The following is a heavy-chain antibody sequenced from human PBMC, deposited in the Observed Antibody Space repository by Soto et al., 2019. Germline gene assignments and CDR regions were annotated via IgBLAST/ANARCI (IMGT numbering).Heavy chain of an antibody. D-gene: IGHD5-12*01. V-gene: IGHV3-33*06. CDR1: GFTFSSYG. CDR3: AKDRDSGYRYNWFDP. J-gene: IGHJ5*02. Sequence: PGGSLSLSCAASGFTFSSYGMHWVRQAPGKGLEWVSAICDSGGNTYYADSVKGRFTISRDYSKNTLYLQMNSLRAEDTAVYYCAKDRDSGYRYNWFDPWGQGTLVTVSS. CDR2: ICDSGGNT.